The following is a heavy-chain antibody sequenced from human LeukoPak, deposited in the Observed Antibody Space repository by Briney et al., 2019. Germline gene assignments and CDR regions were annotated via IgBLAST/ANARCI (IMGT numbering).Heavy chain of an antibody. CDR1: GFTVSSNY. Sequence: GGSLRLSCAASGFTVSSNYMSWVRQAPGKGLEWVSVIYSGGSTYYADSVKGRFTISRDNSKSTLYLQMNSLRADDTAVYFCAKGGWPSYSGSYLDYWGQGTLVTVSS. J-gene: IGHJ4*02. CDR2: IYSGGST. D-gene: IGHD1-26*01. CDR3: AKGGWPSYSGSYLDY. V-gene: IGHV3-53*01.